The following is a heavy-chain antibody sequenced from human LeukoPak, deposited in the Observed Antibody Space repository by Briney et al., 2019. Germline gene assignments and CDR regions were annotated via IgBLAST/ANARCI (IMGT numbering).Heavy chain of an antibody. D-gene: IGHD3-22*01. CDR1: GFTFSSYA. CDR2: IKSKTDGGTT. Sequence: GGSLRLSCAASGFTFSSYAMFWVRQAPGKGLEWVGRIKSKTDGGTTDYAAPVKGRFTISRDDSKNTLYLQMNSLKTEDTAVYYCTTAYYYDSSPMGYWGQGTLVTVSS. CDR3: TTAYYYDSSPMGY. J-gene: IGHJ4*02. V-gene: IGHV3-15*01.